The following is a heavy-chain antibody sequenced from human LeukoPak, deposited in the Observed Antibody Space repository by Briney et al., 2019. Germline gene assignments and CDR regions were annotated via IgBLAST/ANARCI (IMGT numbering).Heavy chain of an antibody. D-gene: IGHD2-2*01. J-gene: IGHJ4*02. CDR1: GFTFSSYA. CDR3: AKDHGYCSSTSCPVDY. V-gene: IGHV3-23*01. Sequence: GGSLRLSCAASGFTFSSYAMSWVRQAPGKGLEWVSAISGSGGSTYYADSVKGRFTISRDNSKNTLYLQMNSLRAEDTAVYYCAKDHGYCSSTSCPVDYWGQGTLVTVSS. CDR2: ISGSGGST.